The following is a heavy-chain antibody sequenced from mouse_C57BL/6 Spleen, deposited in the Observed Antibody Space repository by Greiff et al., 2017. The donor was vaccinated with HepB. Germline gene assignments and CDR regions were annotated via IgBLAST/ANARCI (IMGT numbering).Heavy chain of an antibody. CDR3: TAQLTATYYFDY. V-gene: IGHV14-4*01. D-gene: IGHD4-1*01. J-gene: IGHJ2*01. CDR1: GFNIKDDY. CDR2: IDPENGDT. Sequence: EVQLQQSGAELVRPGASVKLSCTASGFNIKDDYMHWVKQRPEQGLERIGWIDPENGDTEYASKFQGKATITADTTSNTAYLQPSSLTSEDTAVYYCTAQLTATYYFDYWGQSTTLTVSS.